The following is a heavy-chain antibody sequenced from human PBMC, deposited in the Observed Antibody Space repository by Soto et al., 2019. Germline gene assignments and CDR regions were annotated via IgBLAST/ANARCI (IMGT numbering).Heavy chain of an antibody. CDR1: GGSISSSSYY. Sequence: QLQLQESGPGLVKPSETLSLTCTVSGGSISSSSYYWGWIRQPPGKVLEWIGSISYSGSTYYNPSHKSQVTISGDKYKNQFSLKLSSVTAADTAVYDCASPLTWTGCWSGYDRYGMDVWGQGTTVTVSS. J-gene: IGHJ6*02. D-gene: IGHD3-3*01. CDR2: ISYSGST. V-gene: IGHV4-39*01. CDR3: ASPLTWTGCWSGYDRYGMDV.